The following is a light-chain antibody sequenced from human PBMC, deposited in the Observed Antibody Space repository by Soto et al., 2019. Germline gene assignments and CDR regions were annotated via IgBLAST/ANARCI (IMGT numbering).Light chain of an antibody. CDR3: QQYNDWPPLT. J-gene: IGKJ4*01. Sequence: ETVMTQSPATLSVSPGERATLSCRASQSVSSNLAWYQQKPGQAPRLLIYGASTRVTGIPARFSGSGSGTEFTLTISSLQSEDFAVYYCQQYNDWPPLTFGGGTKVEI. CDR1: QSVSSN. CDR2: GAS. V-gene: IGKV3-15*01.